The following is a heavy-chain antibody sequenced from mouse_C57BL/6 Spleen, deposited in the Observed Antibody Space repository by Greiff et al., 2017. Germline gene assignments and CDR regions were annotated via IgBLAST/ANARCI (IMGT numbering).Heavy chain of an antibody. J-gene: IGHJ4*01. CDR2: IGPGSGST. Sequence: VQLQQSGAELVKPGASVKISCKASGYTFTDYYINWVKQRPGQGLEWIGKIGPGSGSTYYNEKFKGKATLTADKSSSTAYMQLSSLTSEDSAVYFCARSPLFITTVGYAMDYWGQGTSVTVSS. CDR1: GYTFTDYY. D-gene: IGHD1-1*01. V-gene: IGHV1-77*01. CDR3: ARSPLFITTVGYAMDY.